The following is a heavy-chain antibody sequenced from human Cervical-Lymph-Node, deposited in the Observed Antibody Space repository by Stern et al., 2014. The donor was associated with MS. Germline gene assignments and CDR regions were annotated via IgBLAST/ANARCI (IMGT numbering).Heavy chain of an antibody. CDR3: ARVRTYGQDIQGGFDF. D-gene: IGHD2-15*01. V-gene: IGHV4-31*03. Sequence: QVQLQESGPGLVKPSQTLSLTCSAFGASTRSPDHFWTWVRQHPGKGLEWIGHIFYSGTTRYNPSLRPRLHISVDTSKNQFSLEMASVTAADTAVYYCARVRTYGQDIQGGFDFWGQGALVTVSS. CDR1: GASTRSPDHF. CDR2: IFYSGTT. J-gene: IGHJ4*02.